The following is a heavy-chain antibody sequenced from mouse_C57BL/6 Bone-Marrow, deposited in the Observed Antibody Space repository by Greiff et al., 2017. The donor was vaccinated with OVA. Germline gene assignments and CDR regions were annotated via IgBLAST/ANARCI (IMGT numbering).Heavy chain of an antibody. CDR2: IYPGGGYT. CDR1: GYTFTNYW. Sequence: VKVVESGAELVRPGTSVKMSCKASGYTFTNYWIGWAKQRPGHGLEWIGDIYPGGGYTNYNEKFKGKATLTADKSSSTAYMQFSSLTSEDSAIYYCARRLITTGYWYFDVWGTGTTVTVSS. J-gene: IGHJ1*03. V-gene: IGHV1-63*01. CDR3: ARRLITTGYWYFDV. D-gene: IGHD1-1*01.